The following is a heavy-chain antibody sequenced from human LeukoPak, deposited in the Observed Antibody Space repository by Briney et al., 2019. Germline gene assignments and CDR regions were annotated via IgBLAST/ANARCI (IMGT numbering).Heavy chain of an antibody. D-gene: IGHD4/OR15-4a*01. V-gene: IGHV3-30*03. CDR2: ISNDGSNK. Sequence: GGSLRLSCAASGFTFSSSGMHWVRQAPGKGLEWLAVISNDGSNKYYADSVKGRFTISRDNPKNTLYLEMNSLRAEDTAVYYCARAMVPLFEDWGQGTLVTVSS. CDR3: ARAMVPLFED. CDR1: GFTFSSSG. J-gene: IGHJ4*02.